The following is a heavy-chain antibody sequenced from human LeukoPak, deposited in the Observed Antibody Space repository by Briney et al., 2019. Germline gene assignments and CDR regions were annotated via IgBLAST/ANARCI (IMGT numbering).Heavy chain of an antibody. CDR2: INPNSGGT. J-gene: IGHJ4*02. CDR1: GYTFTGYY. CDR3: ARDGAQGWRLGESSDFDY. V-gene: IGHV1-2*02. D-gene: IGHD3-16*02. Sequence: ASVKVSCKASGYTFTGYYMHWVRQAPGQGLEWMGWINPNSGGTNYAQKFQGRVTMTRDTSISTAYMELSRLRSDDTAVYYCARDGAQGWRLGESSDFDYWGQGTLVTVSS.